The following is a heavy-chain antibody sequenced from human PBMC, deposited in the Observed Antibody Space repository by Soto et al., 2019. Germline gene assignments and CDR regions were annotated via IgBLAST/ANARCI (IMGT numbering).Heavy chain of an antibody. V-gene: IGHV4-59*08. CDR1: GGSISSYY. Sequence: PSDTLSLTCTVSGGSISSYYWSWTRQPPGKGLEWIGYIYYSGSTNYNPSLKSRVTISVDTSKNQFSLKLSSVTAADTAVYYCARVRDYYYGMAVWVQGTTVTVSS. CDR3: ARVRDYYYGMAV. CDR2: IYYSGST. J-gene: IGHJ6*02.